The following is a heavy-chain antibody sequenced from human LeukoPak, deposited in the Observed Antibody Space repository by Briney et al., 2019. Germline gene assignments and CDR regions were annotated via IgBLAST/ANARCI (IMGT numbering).Heavy chain of an antibody. V-gene: IGHV3-9*01. CDR2: ISWNSGRI. CDR3: AKALRTGSPYYMDV. Sequence: GRSLRLSCAASGFTFNDYAMHWVRQALGKGLEWVSDISWNSGRIGYADSVKGRFTISRDNAKNSLYLQMSSLRAEDTALYYCAKALRTGSPYYMDVWGKGTTVTVFS. CDR1: GFTFNDYA. J-gene: IGHJ6*03. D-gene: IGHD1-14*01.